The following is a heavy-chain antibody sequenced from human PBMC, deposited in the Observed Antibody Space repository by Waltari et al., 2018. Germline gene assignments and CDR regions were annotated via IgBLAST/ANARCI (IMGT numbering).Heavy chain of an antibody. D-gene: IGHD2-15*01. V-gene: IGHV1-2*06. Sequence: QVQLVQSGAEVKKPGASVKVSCKASGYPFTGSYMHWVRQAPGQGLEWMGRINPNSGGTNYAQKFQGRVTMTRDTSISTAYMELSRLRSDDTAVYYCASSCSGGSCYSLYYFDYWGQGTLVTVSS. CDR1: GYPFTGSY. CDR3: ASSCSGGSCYSLYYFDY. CDR2: INPNSGGT. J-gene: IGHJ4*02.